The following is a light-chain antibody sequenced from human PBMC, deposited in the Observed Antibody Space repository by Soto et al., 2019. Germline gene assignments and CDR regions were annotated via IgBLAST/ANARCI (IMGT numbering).Light chain of an antibody. J-gene: IGKJ4*01. CDR1: QSVSSN. Sequence: EIVMTQSPATLSVSQGERATLSCSASQSVSSNLAWYQQKPGQAPRLLIYGASTRATGIPARFSGSGSGTDFTLTISSLEPEDFAVYYCQQRSEWPLTFGGGTKV. CDR2: GAS. CDR3: QQRSEWPLT. V-gene: IGKV3-11*01.